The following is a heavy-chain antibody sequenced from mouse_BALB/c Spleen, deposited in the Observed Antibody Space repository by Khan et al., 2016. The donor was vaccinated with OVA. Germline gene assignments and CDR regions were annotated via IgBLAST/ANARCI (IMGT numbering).Heavy chain of an antibody. CDR1: GYSITSDYV. V-gene: IGHV3-2*02. J-gene: IGHJ4*01. Sequence: EVQLQESGPGLVKPSQSLSLTCTVTGYSITSDYVWNWIRQFPENKLEWMGYISSSGSTNYNPALKSRISITRDTSKNQFFLQLNSVTTEDTATYYCARDGSRYNYAMDYWGQGTSVTVSS. CDR2: ISSSGST. CDR3: ARDGSRYNYAMDY. D-gene: IGHD2-3*01.